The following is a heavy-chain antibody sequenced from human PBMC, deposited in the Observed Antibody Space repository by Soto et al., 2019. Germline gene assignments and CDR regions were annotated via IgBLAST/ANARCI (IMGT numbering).Heavy chain of an antibody. D-gene: IGHD1-1*01. CDR2: ISGSGGST. CDR1: GFTFSSYA. Sequence: GGSLRLSCAASGFTFSSYAMSWVRQAPGKGLEWVSAISGSGGSTYYADSVKGRFTISRDNSKNTLYLQMNSLRAEDTAVYYCANYQGAVRSVPTTYYYYGMDVWGQGTTVTVSS. V-gene: IGHV3-23*01. J-gene: IGHJ6*02. CDR3: ANYQGAVRSVPTTYYYYGMDV.